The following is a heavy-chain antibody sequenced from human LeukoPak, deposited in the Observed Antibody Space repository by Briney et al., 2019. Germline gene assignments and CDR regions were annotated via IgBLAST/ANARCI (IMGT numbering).Heavy chain of an antibody. CDR2: ISGSGGST. CDR1: GSTFSSYA. V-gene: IGHV3-23*01. J-gene: IGHJ4*02. CDR3: AKKKGNCSGGSCYPYLGYFDY. D-gene: IGHD2-15*01. Sequence: GGSLRLSCAASGSTFSSYAMSWVRQAPGKGLEWVSAISGSGGSTYYADSVKGRFTISRDNSKNTLYLQMNSLRAEDTAVYYCAKKKGNCSGGSCYPYLGYFDYWGQGTLVTVSS.